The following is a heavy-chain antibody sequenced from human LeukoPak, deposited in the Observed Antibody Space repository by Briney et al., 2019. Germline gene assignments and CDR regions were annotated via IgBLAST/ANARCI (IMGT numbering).Heavy chain of an antibody. J-gene: IGHJ4*02. V-gene: IGHV3-23*01. CDR3: AKTSDISVRYYFDY. D-gene: IGHD3-22*01. CDR1: GFTFSNYA. CDR2: ISGSGGVT. Sequence: QAGGSLRLSCAASGFTFSNYAMTWVRQAPGKGPEWVSGISGSGGVTYYADSVKGRFTISRDNSKNTLYVQMNSLRVEDTAVYYCAKTSDISVRYYFDYWGQGTLVAVSS.